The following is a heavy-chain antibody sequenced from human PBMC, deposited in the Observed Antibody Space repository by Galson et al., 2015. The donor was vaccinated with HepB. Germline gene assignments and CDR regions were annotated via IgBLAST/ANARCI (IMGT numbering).Heavy chain of an antibody. V-gene: IGHV1-69*02. CDR1: GGTFSSYT. J-gene: IGHJ4*02. Sequence: SCKASGGTFSSYTISWVRQAPGQGLAWMGRIIPILGIANYAQKFQGRVTITADKSTSTAYMELSSLRSEYTAVYYCARGTYYYDSSGYYYFDYWGQGTLVTVSS. CDR2: IIPILGIA. CDR3: ARGTYYYDSSGYYYFDY. D-gene: IGHD3-22*01.